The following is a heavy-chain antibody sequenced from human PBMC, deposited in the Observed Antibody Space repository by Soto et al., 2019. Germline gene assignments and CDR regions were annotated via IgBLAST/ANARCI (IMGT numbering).Heavy chain of an antibody. CDR3: AKKGLGSLATYCNYGDCHYGFDL. J-gene: IGHJ3*01. D-gene: IGHD2-21*02. Sequence: EVQLLESGGGLVQPGGSLRLSCAASGFTFSNYAMSWVRQAPGKGLEWVSTVSGGGDGTYYADSVKGRFTITRDNPRNTVYLQMNRLRADDTAVYYCAKKGLGSLATYCNYGDCHYGFDLWGQGTIVIVSS. V-gene: IGHV3-23*01. CDR2: VSGGGDGT. CDR1: GFTFSNYA.